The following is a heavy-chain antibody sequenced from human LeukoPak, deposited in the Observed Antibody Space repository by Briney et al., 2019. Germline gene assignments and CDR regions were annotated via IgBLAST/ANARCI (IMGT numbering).Heavy chain of an antibody. Sequence: SETLSLTCTVSGYSISSGYYWGWIRQPPGKGLEWIGSVSHSGSTYYKPSLKSRVTISIDTSKNQFSLKLSSVTAADTAVYYCASGVGTYYYDSSGYLLDWGQGTLVTVSS. D-gene: IGHD3-22*01. V-gene: IGHV4-38-2*02. CDR1: GYSISSGYY. CDR2: VSHSGST. CDR3: ASGVGTYYYDSSGYLLD. J-gene: IGHJ4*02.